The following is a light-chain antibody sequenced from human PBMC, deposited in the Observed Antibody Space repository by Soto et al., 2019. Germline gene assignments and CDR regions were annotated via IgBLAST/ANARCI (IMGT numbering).Light chain of an antibody. CDR2: AAS. Sequence: DIPMTQSPSSLSASVGARVTITCRASQSISNYLNWYQQKPGKAPHLLIYAASSLQSGVPSRFSGSGSGTDFSLAISSLQPEDFATYYCQQSYSTPRTFGQGTKVEIK. CDR1: QSISNY. J-gene: IGKJ1*01. V-gene: IGKV1-39*01. CDR3: QQSYSTPRT.